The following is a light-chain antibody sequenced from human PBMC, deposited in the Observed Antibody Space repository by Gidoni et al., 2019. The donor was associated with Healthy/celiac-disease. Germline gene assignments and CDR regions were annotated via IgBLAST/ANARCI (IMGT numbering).Light chain of an antibody. J-gene: IGKJ1*01. V-gene: IGKV3-15*01. CDR2: GAS. Sequence: EIVMTQSPATLSVSPGERATLSCRASQSVSSNLAWYQQKPGQAPRLLIYGASTRATSIPARFSGSGSGTEFTLTISSLQSEDFAVYYCQQYNNWPRPFGQGTKVEIK. CDR1: QSVSSN. CDR3: QQYNNWPRP.